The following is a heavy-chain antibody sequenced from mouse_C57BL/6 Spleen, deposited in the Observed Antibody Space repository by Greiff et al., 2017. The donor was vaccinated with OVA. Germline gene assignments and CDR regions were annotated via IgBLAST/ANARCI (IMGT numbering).Heavy chain of an antibody. D-gene: IGHD2-12*01. Sequence: QVQLKQSGPELLNRVSPVKISCKASGYAFSSSWMNWVKQRPGKGLEWIGRIYPGDGDTNYNGKFKGKATLTADKSSSTAYMQLSSLTSEDSAVYFCARDYTLAYWGQGTLVTVSA. V-gene: IGHV1-82*01. J-gene: IGHJ3*01. CDR2: IYPGDGDT. CDR1: GYAFSSSW. CDR3: ARDYTLAY.